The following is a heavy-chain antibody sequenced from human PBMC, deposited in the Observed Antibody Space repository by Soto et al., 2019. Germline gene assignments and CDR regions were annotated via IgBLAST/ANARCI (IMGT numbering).Heavy chain of an antibody. CDR2: IKGGGSIK. Sequence: EVQLVESGGGLVQPGGSLRLSCAASEFIFSTFWMAWVRQAPGKGLEWVAVIKGGGSIKYYVDSVKGRFTISRDNAKTLLYLQMNSLRTEDTATYYCARDQTPQVSGNWFAALDIWGQGTMVTVSS. D-gene: IGHD1-1*01. CDR1: EFIFSTFW. V-gene: IGHV3-7*03. CDR3: ARDQTPQVSGNWFAALDI. J-gene: IGHJ3*02.